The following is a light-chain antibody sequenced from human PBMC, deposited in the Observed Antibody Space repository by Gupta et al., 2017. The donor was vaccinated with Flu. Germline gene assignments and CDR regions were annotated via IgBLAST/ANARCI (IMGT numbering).Light chain of an antibody. Sequence: QSVLTQPPSVSGAPGQRVTISCTGSTSNIGAGFDVHWYQQVPRTAPKLLIYGYNNRPSGVPDRFSGFKSGTSASLAITGLQAEDEADYYCQSYDSSLSEVVFGGGTKLTVL. CDR2: GYN. J-gene: IGLJ2*01. CDR3: QSYDSSLSEVV. V-gene: IGLV1-40*01. CDR1: TSNIGAGFD.